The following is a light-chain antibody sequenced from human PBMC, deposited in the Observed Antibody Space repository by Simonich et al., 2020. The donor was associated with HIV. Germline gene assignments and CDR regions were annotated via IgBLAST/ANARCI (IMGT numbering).Light chain of an antibody. CDR1: SSDVGGYNY. CDR2: DVS. J-gene: IGLJ2*01. V-gene: IGLV2-14*01. CDR3: SSYTSSSTLV. Sequence: QSALTQPASVSGSPAQSITISCTGTSSDVGGYNYVSWYQQHPGKARKLMIYDVSKRPSGVSNRFSGSKSGNTASLTISGLQAEDEADYYCSSYTSSSTLVFGGGTKLTVL.